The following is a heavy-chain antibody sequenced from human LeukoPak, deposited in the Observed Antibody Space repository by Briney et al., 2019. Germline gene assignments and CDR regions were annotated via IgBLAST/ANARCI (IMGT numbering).Heavy chain of an antibody. CDR1: GITLNNYG. Sequence: HTGGSLGLSCAVSGITLNNYGMTWVRQAPGKGPEWVAGISDSGGSTKYADSVKGRFTISRDNPKNTLYLQMNSLRAEDTAVYFCAKRGVVIRVILVGFHKEAYYFESWGQGALVTVSS. CDR3: AKRGVVIRVILVGFHKEAYYFES. V-gene: IGHV3-23*01. J-gene: IGHJ4*02. CDR2: ISDSGGST. D-gene: IGHD3/OR15-3a*01.